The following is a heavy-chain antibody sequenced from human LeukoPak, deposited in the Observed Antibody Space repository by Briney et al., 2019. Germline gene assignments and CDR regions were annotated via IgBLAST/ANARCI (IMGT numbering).Heavy chain of an antibody. CDR3: AKGSGIAVAGIGGSYFDY. CDR1: GFTFSSYA. CDR2: ISGSGGST. J-gene: IGHJ4*02. Sequence: GGSLRLSCAASGFTFSSYAMSWVRQAPGKGLEWVSAISGSGGSTYYADSVKGRFTISRDNSENTLYLQMNSLRAEDTAVYYCAKGSGIAVAGIGGSYFDYWGQGTLVTVSS. V-gene: IGHV3-23*01. D-gene: IGHD6-19*01.